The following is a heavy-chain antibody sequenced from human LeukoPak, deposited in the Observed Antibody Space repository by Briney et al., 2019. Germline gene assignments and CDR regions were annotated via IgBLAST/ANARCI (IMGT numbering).Heavy chain of an antibody. CDR1: GFTVSSNY. V-gene: IGHV3-53*01. Sequence: GGSLRLSCAASGFTVSSNYMSWVRQAPGKGLEWVSIIYSAGGTYHADSVKGRFTISRDNSKNTVYLQMNSLRAEDTAVYYCARDGGAAALSYWGQGTLVTVSS. CDR2: IYSAGGT. CDR3: ARDGGAAALSY. D-gene: IGHD6-13*01. J-gene: IGHJ4*02.